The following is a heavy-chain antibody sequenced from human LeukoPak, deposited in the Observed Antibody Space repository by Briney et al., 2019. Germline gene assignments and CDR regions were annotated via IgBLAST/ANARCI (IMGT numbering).Heavy chain of an antibody. CDR3: ARDFRGRLLWFGELSN. V-gene: IGHV3-74*01. Sequence: GGSLRLSCAASGFTFSSYWMHWVRQAPGKGLVWVSLINSDGSSTSYADSVKGRFTISRDNAKNTLYLQMNSLRAEDTAVYYCARDFRGRLLWFGELSNGGQGTLVTVSS. J-gene: IGHJ4*02. CDR2: INSDGSST. CDR1: GFTFSSYW. D-gene: IGHD3-10*01.